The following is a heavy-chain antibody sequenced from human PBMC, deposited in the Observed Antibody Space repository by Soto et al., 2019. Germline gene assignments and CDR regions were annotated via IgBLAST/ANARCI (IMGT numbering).Heavy chain of an antibody. J-gene: IGHJ6*02. Sequence: SETLSLTCTVSGGSMISYYWSWIRQPPGRGLEWIGFMYYAGSTKYNPSLNSRVTISVDTSKNQFSLTVTAADTAVYYCARHLSTYYDILTGYYRGIYYYYGMDVWGQGTTVTVSS. CDR2: MYYAGST. CDR1: GGSMISYY. V-gene: IGHV4-59*08. CDR3: ARHLSTYYDILTGYYRGIYYYYGMDV. D-gene: IGHD3-9*01.